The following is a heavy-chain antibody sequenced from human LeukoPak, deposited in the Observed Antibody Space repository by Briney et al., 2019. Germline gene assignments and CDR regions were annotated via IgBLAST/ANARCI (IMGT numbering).Heavy chain of an antibody. CDR2: FDPEDGET. V-gene: IGHV1-24*01. CDR1: GYTLTELS. Sequence: GASVKVSCKVSGYTLTELSMHWVRQAPGKGLEWMGGFDPEDGETIYAQKFQGRVTMTEDTSTDTAYMELSSLRSEDTAMYYCATEVAVAGSFDYWGQGTLVTVSS. J-gene: IGHJ4*02. CDR3: ATEVAVAGSFDY. D-gene: IGHD6-19*01.